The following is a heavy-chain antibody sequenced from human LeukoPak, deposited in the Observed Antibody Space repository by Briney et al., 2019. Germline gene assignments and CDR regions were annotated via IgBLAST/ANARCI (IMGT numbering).Heavy chain of an antibody. CDR2: IYYSGST. Sequence: SETLSRTYTVSGGSISSYDWSWVRQPPGKGLEWNGYIYYSGSTNYNPSLKSRVTISVDTSKNQFSLKLSSVTAADTAVYYCARSAGYSSSFGYWGQGTLVTVS. CDR1: GGSISSYD. V-gene: IGHV4-59*01. D-gene: IGHD6-13*01. J-gene: IGHJ4*02. CDR3: ARSAGYSSSFGY.